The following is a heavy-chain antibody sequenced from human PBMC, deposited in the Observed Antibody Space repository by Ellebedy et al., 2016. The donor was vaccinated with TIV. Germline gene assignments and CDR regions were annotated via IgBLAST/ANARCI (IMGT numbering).Heavy chain of an antibody. J-gene: IGHJ4*02. D-gene: IGHD3-16*02. Sequence: MPSETLSPTCTVPGGFIISYYWSWIRQPPGKGLEWIGYIYYSGSTNYNPSLKSRVTISVDTSTNQFSLKLSSVTAADTAVYYCARHVRRLGELSFFDYWGQGTLVTVSS. CDR2: IYYSGST. V-gene: IGHV4-59*08. CDR3: ARHVRRLGELSFFDY. CDR1: GGFIISYY.